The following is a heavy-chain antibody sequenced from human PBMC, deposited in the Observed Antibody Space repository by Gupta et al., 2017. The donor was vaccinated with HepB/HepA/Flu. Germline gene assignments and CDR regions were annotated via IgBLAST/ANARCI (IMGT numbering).Heavy chain of an antibody. CDR2: ISHDGTEK. CDR3: ATAYYDHYGMDL. CDR1: VFTFSLYG. J-gene: IGHJ6*02. Sequence: QVRLVASGGGGVQPGRSLRLSCADSVFTFSLYGIHWVRQAPGNGLEWVAVISHDGTEKYYADSVKGRFTISRDNSKNILYLQMNSLRVGDTAVYYCATAYYDHYGMDLWGQGTTATVSS. V-gene: IGHV3-30*03.